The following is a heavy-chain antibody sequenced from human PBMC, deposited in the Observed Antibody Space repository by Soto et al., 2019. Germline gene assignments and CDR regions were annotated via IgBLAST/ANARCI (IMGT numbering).Heavy chain of an antibody. CDR2: INHSGST. V-gene: IGHV4-34*01. J-gene: IGHJ4*02. Sequence: SETLSLTCAVYGGSFSGYYWSWIRQPPGKGLEWIGEINHSGSTNYNPSLKSRVTISVDTSKNQFSLKLSSGTAADTAVYYCARGRREPLYYYDSSGYYYVQLDYWGQGTLVTVSS. CDR3: ARGRREPLYYYDSSGYYYVQLDY. CDR1: GGSFSGYY. D-gene: IGHD3-22*01.